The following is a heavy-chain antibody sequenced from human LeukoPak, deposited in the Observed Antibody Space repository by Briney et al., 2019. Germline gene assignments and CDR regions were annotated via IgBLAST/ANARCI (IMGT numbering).Heavy chain of an antibody. J-gene: IGHJ4*02. CDR3: ATSNDAKIAPFDH. D-gene: IGHD2-21*01. V-gene: IGHV4-4*09. Sequence: PSETLSLTCTVSGVSMSAYQWSWVRQSPEKGLEWIGCINTKGETAYNPSLKSRVTTSVDTSKSQFSLRLTSVTAADTAVYYCATSNDAKIAPFDHWGQGAPVTVSS. CDR1: GVSMSAYQ. CDR2: INTKGET.